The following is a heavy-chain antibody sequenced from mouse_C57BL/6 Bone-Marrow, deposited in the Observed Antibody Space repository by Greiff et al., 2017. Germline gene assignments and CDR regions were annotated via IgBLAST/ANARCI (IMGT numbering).Heavy chain of an antibody. CDR3: ARHEEDYYGRGYFDY. J-gene: IGHJ2*01. Sequence: QVQLKQSGAELVKPGASVKLSCKASGYTFTEYTIHWVKQRSGQGLEWIGWFYPGSGSIKYNEKFKDKATLTADKSSSTVYMERSGLTSEDSAVYFCARHEEDYYGRGYFDYWGQGTTLTVSS. D-gene: IGHD1-1*01. CDR2: FYPGSGSI. V-gene: IGHV1-62-2*01. CDR1: GYTFTEYT.